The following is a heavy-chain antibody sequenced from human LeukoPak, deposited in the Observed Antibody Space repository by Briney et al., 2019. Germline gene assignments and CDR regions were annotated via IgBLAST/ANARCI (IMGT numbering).Heavy chain of an antibody. CDR3: ARSVGVLRFLEWLLGMDV. D-gene: IGHD3-3*01. V-gene: IGHV3-30*04. J-gene: IGHJ6*02. CDR1: GFTFSSYA. CDR2: ISYDGSNK. Sequence: GGSLRLSCAASGFTFSSYAMHWVRQAPGKGLEWVAVISYDGSNKYYADSVKGRFTISRDNSKNMLYLQMNSLRAEDTVVYYCARSVGVLRFLEWLLGMDVWGQGTTVTVSS.